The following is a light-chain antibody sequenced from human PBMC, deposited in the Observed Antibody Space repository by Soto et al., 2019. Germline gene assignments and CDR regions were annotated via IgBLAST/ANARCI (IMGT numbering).Light chain of an antibody. CDR1: QSVSSY. CDR3: QQRSNWYT. V-gene: IGKV3-11*01. J-gene: IGKJ2*01. CDR2: DAS. Sequence: TQSPSTLSASVGDRVNITCRASQSVSSYLAWYQQKPGQAPRLLIYDASNRATGIPARFSGSGSGTDFTLTISSLEPEDFAVYYCQQRSNWYTFGQGTKLEIK.